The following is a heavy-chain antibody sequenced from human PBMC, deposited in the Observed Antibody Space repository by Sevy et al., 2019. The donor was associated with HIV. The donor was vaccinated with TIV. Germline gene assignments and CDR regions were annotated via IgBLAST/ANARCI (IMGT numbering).Heavy chain of an antibody. D-gene: IGHD6-6*01. CDR1: GFTFSSFA. Sequence: GGSLRLSCAASGFASGFTFSSFAMSWVHQLPGKGLEWVSTINGRGGSTYYADSVKGRFTLSRDNSNNALFLQMDSLTPEDTALSYCARPTPRIAPSSAAFFDSWGHGTLVTVSS. J-gene: IGHJ4*01. CDR3: ARPTPRIAPSSAAFFDS. V-gene: IGHV3-23*01. CDR2: INGRGGST.